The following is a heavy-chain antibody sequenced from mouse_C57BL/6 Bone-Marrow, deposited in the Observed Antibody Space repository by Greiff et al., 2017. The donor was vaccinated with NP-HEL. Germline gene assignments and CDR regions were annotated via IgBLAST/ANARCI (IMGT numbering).Heavy chain of an antibody. CDR2: IWGVGST. Sequence: VQLQESGPGLVAPSQSLSITCTVSGFSLTSYGVDWVRQSPGKGLEWLGVIWGVGSTNYNSALKSRLSISKDNSKSQVFLKMNSLQTDDTAMYYCARGSPYYYGSSRAMDYWGQGTSVTVSS. CDR1: GFSLTSYG. V-gene: IGHV2-6*01. CDR3: ARGSPYYYGSSRAMDY. D-gene: IGHD1-1*01. J-gene: IGHJ4*01.